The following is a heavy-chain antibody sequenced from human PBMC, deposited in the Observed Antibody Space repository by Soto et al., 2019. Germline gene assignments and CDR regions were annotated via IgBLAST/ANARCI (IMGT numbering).Heavy chain of an antibody. CDR2: IIPIFGTA. D-gene: IGHD3-3*01. Sequence: GASVKVSCKASGCTFSSYAISWVRQAPGKGLEWMGGIIPIFGTANYAQKFQGRVTITADEATSTAYMELSSLRSEDTAVYYCARETLKDDFWSGYYIYGMDVWGQGTTVTVSS. CDR1: GCTFSSYA. J-gene: IGHJ6*02. V-gene: IGHV1-69*13. CDR3: ARETLKDDFWSGYYIYGMDV.